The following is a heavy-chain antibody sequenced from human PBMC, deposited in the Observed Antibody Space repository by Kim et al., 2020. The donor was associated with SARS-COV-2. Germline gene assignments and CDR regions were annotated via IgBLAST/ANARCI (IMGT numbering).Heavy chain of an antibody. D-gene: IGHD3-10*01. CDR2: IYPGDSDT. V-gene: IGHV5-51*01. J-gene: IGHJ6*02. CDR1: GYSFTSYW. CDR3: ARYMVSPQIRHYGMDV. Sequence: GESLKISCKGSGYSFTSYWIGWVRQMPGKGLEWMGIIYPGDSDTRYSPSFQGQVTISADKSISTAYLQWSSLKASDTAMYYCARYMVSPQIRHYGMDVWGQGTTVTVSS.